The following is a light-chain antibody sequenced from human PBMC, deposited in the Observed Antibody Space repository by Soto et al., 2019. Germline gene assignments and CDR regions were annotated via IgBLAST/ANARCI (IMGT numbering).Light chain of an antibody. CDR2: AAS. Sequence: DIQMTQSPSSLSASLGDRVTITCRASQGIGNYLAWYQLQPGKVPKLLIYAASTLQSGVPSRFSGSGSGTDFTLTISSLQPEDVATSFCQKCNSAPRTFGQGTKVEI. CDR1: QGIGNY. V-gene: IGKV1-27*01. CDR3: QKCNSAPRT. J-gene: IGKJ1*01.